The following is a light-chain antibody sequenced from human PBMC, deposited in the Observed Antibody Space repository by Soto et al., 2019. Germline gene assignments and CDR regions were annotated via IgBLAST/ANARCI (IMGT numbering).Light chain of an antibody. J-gene: IGLJ3*02. Sequence: QLVLTQPPSVSGAPGQRVTISCTGSYSNIGAGYEVHWYQQIPGTAPKLLISGHNNRPSGVPDRFFGYKSGTSASLTIIGLQAEDEADYYCQSYDSSLSGSGVFGGGTKLTVL. V-gene: IGLV1-40*01. CDR3: QSYDSSLSGSGV. CDR1: YSNIGAGYE. CDR2: GHN.